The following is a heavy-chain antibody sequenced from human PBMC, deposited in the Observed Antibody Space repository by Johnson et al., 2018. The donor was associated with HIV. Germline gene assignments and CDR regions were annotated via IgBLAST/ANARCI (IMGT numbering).Heavy chain of an antibody. J-gene: IGHJ3*02. Sequence: QLVESGGGLAKPAWSPRLSCAASQFTFSRYYINCVRQAPGKGLEWVAVISYDGSNKYYADSVKGRFTISRDNSKNTLYLQMNSLRAGDTAVYYCARGCRVCPIDAFDIWGQGTMVTVSS. CDR3: ARGCRVCPIDAFDI. V-gene: IGHV3-30*14. CDR2: ISYDGSNK. CDR1: QFTFSRYY. D-gene: IGHD5/OR15-5a*01.